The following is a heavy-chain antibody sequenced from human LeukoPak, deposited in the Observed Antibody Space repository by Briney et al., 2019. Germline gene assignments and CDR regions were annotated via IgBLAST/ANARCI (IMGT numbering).Heavy chain of an antibody. D-gene: IGHD3-16*01. J-gene: IGHJ6*02. V-gene: IGHV3-7*03. CDR2: IKGDGSYK. CDR3: ARGGGLDV. CDR1: GFTFSNYW. Sequence: GGSLRLSCAASGFTFSNYWMSWVRQAPGKGLEWVANIKGDGSYKYYVDSVKGRFTISRDNAKSSVYLQMNTLRAEDTAVYYCARGGGLDVWGQGATVTVSS.